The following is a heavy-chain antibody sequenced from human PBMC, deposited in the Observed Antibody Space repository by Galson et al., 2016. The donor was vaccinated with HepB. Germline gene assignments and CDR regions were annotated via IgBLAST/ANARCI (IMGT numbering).Heavy chain of an antibody. Sequence: SVKVSCKASGYTFTSYDINWVRQATGQGLEWMGWMNPNSGSTGYAQKFQGRVTMTRNTPISTAYMELSSLRTEDTAVYYCARARRITIFGVVFMTWFDPWGQGTLVTVSS. V-gene: IGHV1-8*01. CDR3: ARARRITIFGVVFMTWFDP. J-gene: IGHJ5*02. CDR2: MNPNSGST. D-gene: IGHD3-3*01. CDR1: GYTFTSYD.